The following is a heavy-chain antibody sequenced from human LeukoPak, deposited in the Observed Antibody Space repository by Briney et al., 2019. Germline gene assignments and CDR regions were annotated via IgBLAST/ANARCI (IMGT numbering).Heavy chain of an antibody. CDR3: ATDRGWRTSGYYLYYFEY. V-gene: IGHV3-7*01. Sequence: GGSLRLSCAASGFIFTNYFMSWVRQAPGKGLEWVASIKHDGSEKYYVDSVRGRFTISRDNTMNSLYLQMSSLRAEDTAVYYCATDRGWRTSGYYLYYFEYWGQGTLVTSSS. D-gene: IGHD3-3*01. J-gene: IGHJ4*02. CDR2: IKHDGSEK. CDR1: GFIFTNYF.